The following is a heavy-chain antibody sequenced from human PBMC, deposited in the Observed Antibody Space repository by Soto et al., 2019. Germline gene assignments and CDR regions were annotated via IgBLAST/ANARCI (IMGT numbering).Heavy chain of an antibody. V-gene: IGHV1-24*01. CDR3: ATVYRRDGYIKLRFDY. D-gene: IGHD5-12*01. Sequence: GSVKGSCTVLGYTLRDLRIPCVRQAPGKRLEWMGGYDPDHGETLYDQKFQGSVSMTEDTSTETAYRELSSLRPEDTDVHHCATVYRRDGYIKLRFDYCGQGTLVTVSS. J-gene: IGHJ4*02. CDR1: GYTLRDLR. CDR2: YDPDHGET.